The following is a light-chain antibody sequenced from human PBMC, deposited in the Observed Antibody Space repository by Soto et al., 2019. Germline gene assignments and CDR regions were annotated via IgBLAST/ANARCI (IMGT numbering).Light chain of an antibody. V-gene: IGKV3-20*01. CDR1: QSVSSSY. CDR2: GAS. Sequence: EIVLTQSPGTLSLSPGERATLSCRASQSVSSSYLAWYHQKPGQAPRLLIYGASSRATGIPDRFSGSGSGTDFTLTISRLEPEDFAVYYCQQYGSSRPTFGQGTKVDIK. CDR3: QQYGSSRPT. J-gene: IGKJ1*01.